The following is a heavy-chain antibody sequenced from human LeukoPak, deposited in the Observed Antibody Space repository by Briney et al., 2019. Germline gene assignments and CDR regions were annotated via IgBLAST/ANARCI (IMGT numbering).Heavy chain of an antibody. V-gene: IGHV3-53*01. CDR2: IYSGGST. J-gene: IGHJ6*02. Sequence: GGSLRLSCAASGFTFSSYSMNWVRQAPGKGLEWVSVIYSGGSTYYADSVKGRFTISRDNSKNTLYLQMNSLRAEDTAVYYCARAKAYYYGMDVWGQGTTVTVSS. CDR1: GFTFSSYS. CDR3: ARAKAYYYGMDV.